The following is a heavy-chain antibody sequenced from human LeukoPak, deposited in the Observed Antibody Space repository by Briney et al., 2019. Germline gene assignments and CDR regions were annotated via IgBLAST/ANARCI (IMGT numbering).Heavy chain of an antibody. D-gene: IGHD2-2*01. CDR2: ISSSGSTI. CDR3: ARDSLGYCSSTSCSDIYYYYYMDV. Sequence: GGSLRLSCAASGFTFSDYYMSWIRQAPGKGLEWVSYISSSGSTIYYADSVKGRFTISRDNAKNSLYLQMNSLRAEDTAVYYCARDSLGYCSSTSCSDIYYYYYMDVWGKGTTVTVSS. CDR1: GFTFSDYY. J-gene: IGHJ6*03. V-gene: IGHV3-11*04.